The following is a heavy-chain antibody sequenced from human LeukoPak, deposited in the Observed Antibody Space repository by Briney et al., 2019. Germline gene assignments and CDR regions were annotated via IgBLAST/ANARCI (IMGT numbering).Heavy chain of an antibody. CDR1: GGSISSSSYY. CDR2: IYYSGST. CDR3: ARDYYGSGSYPTT. V-gene: IGHV4-39*07. J-gene: IGHJ4*02. D-gene: IGHD3-10*01. Sequence: SETLSLTCTVSGGSISSSSYYWGWIRQPPGKGLEWIGSIYYSGSTYYNPSLKSRFTIPVDTSKNQFSLKLSSVTAADTAVYYCARDYYGSGSYPTTWGQGTLVTVSS.